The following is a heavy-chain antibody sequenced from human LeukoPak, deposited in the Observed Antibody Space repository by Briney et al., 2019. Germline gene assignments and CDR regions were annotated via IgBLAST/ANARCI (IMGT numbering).Heavy chain of an antibody. CDR2: INWNGGST. CDR1: GFTFDDYG. CDR3: ARVMRQMGYDILTGYYYFDY. Sequence: GGFLRLSCAASGFTFDDYGMSWVRQAPGKGLEWVSGINWNGGSTGYADSVKGRFTISRDNAKNSLYLQMNSLRAEDTALYYCARVMRQMGYDILTGYYYFDYWGQGTLVTVSS. V-gene: IGHV3-20*04. D-gene: IGHD3-9*01. J-gene: IGHJ4*02.